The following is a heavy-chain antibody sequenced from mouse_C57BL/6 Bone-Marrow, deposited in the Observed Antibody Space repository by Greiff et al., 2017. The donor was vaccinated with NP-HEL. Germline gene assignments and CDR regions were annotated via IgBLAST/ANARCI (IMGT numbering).Heavy chain of an antibody. CDR1: GYTFTDYY. CDR3: ARPRYYYDSSYGWYFDV. D-gene: IGHD1-1*01. Sequence: VQLQQSGPVLVKPGASVKMSCKASGYTFTDYYMNWVKQSHGKSLEWIGVINPYNGGTSYNQKFKGKATLTVDKSSSTAYMELNSLTSEDSAVYYCARPRYYYDSSYGWYFDVWGTGTTVTVSS. V-gene: IGHV1-19*01. CDR2: INPYNGGT. J-gene: IGHJ1*03.